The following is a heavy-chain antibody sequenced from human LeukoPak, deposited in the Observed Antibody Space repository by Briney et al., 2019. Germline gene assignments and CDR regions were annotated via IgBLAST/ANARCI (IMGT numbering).Heavy chain of an antibody. CDR1: GGTFSSYA. CDR3: AGDSGETGPLGAFDI. V-gene: IGHV1-69*05. Sequence: SVKVSCKASGGTFSSYAISWVRQAPGQGLEWMGRIIPIFGTANYAQKFQGRVTITTDESTSTAYMELSSLRSEDTAVYYCAGDSGETGPLGAFDIWGQGTMVTVSS. D-gene: IGHD7-27*01. J-gene: IGHJ3*02. CDR2: IIPIFGTA.